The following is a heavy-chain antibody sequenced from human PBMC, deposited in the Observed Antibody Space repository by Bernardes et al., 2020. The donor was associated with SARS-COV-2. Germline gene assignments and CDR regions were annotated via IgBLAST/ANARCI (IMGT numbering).Heavy chain of an antibody. CDR1: GYTFIDYY. CDR3: ARDGEYSTSGIEY. CDR2: INPKRGGT. Sequence: SVKVSCKASGYTFIDYYIHWVRQAPGQGLEWVGWINPKRGGTTHAQKSQGRVTMTRDTFISTVYMELTRLRSDDTAIYYCARDGEYSTSGIEYWGQGPLVTVSS. V-gene: IGHV1-2*02. D-gene: IGHD6-6*01. J-gene: IGHJ4*02.